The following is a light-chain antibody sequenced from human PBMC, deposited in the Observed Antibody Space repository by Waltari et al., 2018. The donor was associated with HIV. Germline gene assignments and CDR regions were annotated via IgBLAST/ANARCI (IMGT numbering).Light chain of an antibody. CDR2: EVN. Sequence: QSALTQPPSASWSLGQSVHISCTASSSDVGRYAYVSWYQQNPGKAPKLLIFEVNHRPSGVPDRFSGSKSGNTASLTVSGLQAEDEAEYSCSSYAGINPVIFGGGTTLTVL. CDR3: SSYAGINPVI. CDR1: SSDVGRYAY. V-gene: IGLV2-8*01. J-gene: IGLJ2*01.